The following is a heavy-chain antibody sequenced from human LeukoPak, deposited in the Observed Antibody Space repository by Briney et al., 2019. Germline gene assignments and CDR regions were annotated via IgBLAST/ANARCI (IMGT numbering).Heavy chain of an antibody. Sequence: GRSLRLSCAASGFTFDDYAMHWVRQAPGKGLEWVSGISWNSGSIGYADSVKGRFTISRDNAKNSLYLQMNSLRAEDTALYYCAKDYYYDSSGYFLDYWGQGTLVTVSS. V-gene: IGHV3-9*01. CDR2: ISWNSGSI. D-gene: IGHD3-22*01. CDR1: GFTFDDYA. CDR3: AKDYYYDSSGYFLDY. J-gene: IGHJ4*02.